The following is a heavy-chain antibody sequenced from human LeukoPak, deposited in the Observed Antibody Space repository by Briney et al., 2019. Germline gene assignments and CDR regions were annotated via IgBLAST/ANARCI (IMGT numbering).Heavy chain of an antibody. Sequence: SETLSLTCTVSGGSISNYYWSWIRQPPGKGLEWIGYIYYSGSTNYNPSLKSRVTISVDTSKNQFSLKLTSVTAADTAVYYCARHNVRSGWYWYFDLWGRGTLVAVSS. CDR1: GGSISNYY. V-gene: IGHV4-59*08. J-gene: IGHJ2*01. CDR3: ARHNVRSGWYWYFDL. CDR2: IYYSGST. D-gene: IGHD6-19*01.